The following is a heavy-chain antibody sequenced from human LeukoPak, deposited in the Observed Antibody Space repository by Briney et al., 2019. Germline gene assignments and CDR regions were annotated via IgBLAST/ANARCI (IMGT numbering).Heavy chain of an antibody. D-gene: IGHD3-22*01. J-gene: IGHJ4*02. CDR1: GGSISSYY. CDR3: ARDLYYYDSSGYYGEDYFDY. Sequence: SETLSLTCTVSGGSISSYYWSWIRQPPGKGLEWIGYIYYSGSTNYNPSLKSRVTISLDTSKKQFSLKLSSVTAADTAVYYCARDLYYYDSSGYYGEDYFDYWGQGTLVTVSS. V-gene: IGHV4-59*12. CDR2: IYYSGST.